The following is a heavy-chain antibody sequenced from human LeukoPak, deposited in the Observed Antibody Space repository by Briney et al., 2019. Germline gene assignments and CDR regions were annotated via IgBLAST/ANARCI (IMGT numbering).Heavy chain of an antibody. D-gene: IGHD3-22*01. J-gene: IGHJ5*02. V-gene: IGHV1-2*02. CDR2: INPNSGGT. Sequence: GASVKVSCKASGYTFTGYYMHWVRQAPGQGLEWMGWINPNSGGTNYAQKFQGRVTMTRDTSISTAYMELSRLRSDDTAVYYCARAGPRYFYCSSCYYLKGCWFDPWGQGTLVNVSS. CDR3: ARAGPRYFYCSSCYYLKGCWFDP. CDR1: GYTFTGYY.